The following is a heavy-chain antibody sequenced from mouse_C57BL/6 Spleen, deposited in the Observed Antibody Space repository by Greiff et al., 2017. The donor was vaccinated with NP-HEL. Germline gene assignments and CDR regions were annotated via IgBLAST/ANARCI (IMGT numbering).Heavy chain of an antibody. CDR3: AREGFFDY. CDR2: INPYNGGT. J-gene: IGHJ2*01. V-gene: IGHV1-19*01. CDR1: GYTFTDYY. Sequence: EVKLMESGPVLVKPGASVKMSCKASGYTFTDYYMNWVKQSHGKSLEWIGVINPYNGGTSYNQKFKGKATLSVDKSSSTAYMELNSLTSEDSAVYYCAREGFFDYWGQGTTLTVSS.